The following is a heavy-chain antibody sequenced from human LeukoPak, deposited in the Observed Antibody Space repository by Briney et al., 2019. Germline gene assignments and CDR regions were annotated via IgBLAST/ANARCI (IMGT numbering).Heavy chain of an antibody. D-gene: IGHD4-17*01. CDR2: ISGSGNYI. V-gene: IGHV3-23*01. J-gene: IGHJ4*02. CDR1: GFTFSSHA. Sequence: PGGFLRLSCAASGFTFSSHAMSWVRQAPGKGLEWVSAISGSGNYIYYADSVKGRFTISRDNSKNTLYLQINSLRAEDTAVYYCARDTENYFDYWGQGTLVTVSS. CDR3: ARDTENYFDY.